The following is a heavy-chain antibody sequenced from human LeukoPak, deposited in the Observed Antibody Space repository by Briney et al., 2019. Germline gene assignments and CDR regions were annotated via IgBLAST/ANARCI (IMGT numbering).Heavy chain of an antibody. D-gene: IGHD4-11*01. J-gene: IGHJ4*02. CDR1: GGSFSGYY. V-gene: IGHV4-34*01. CDR3: ARAPYIASAYSNYRPHRGSGSLYLDY. Sequence: SETLSLTCAVYGGSFSGYYWSWIRQPPGKGLEWIGEINHSGSTNYNPSLKSRVTISVDTSKNQFSLKLSYVTAADTAVYYCARAPYIASAYSNYRPHRGSGSLYLDYWGQGTLVTVSS. CDR2: INHSGST.